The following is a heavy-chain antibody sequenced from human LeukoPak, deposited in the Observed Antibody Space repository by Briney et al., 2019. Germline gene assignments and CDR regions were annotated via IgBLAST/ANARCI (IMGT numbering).Heavy chain of an antibody. CDR2: ISSSSSYI. J-gene: IGHJ4*02. CDR3: AKGGDGNFDY. Sequence: GGSLRLSCAASGFTFSSYSMNWVRQAPGKGLEWVSSISSSSSYIYYADSVKGRFTISRDNAKNSLYLQMNSLRAEDTALYYCAKGGDGNFDYWGQGTLVTVSS. V-gene: IGHV3-21*04. D-gene: IGHD5-24*01. CDR1: GFTFSSYS.